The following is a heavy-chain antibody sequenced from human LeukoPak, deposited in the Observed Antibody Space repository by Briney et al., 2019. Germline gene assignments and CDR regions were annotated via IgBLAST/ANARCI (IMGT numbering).Heavy chain of an antibody. CDR2: INPNSGGT. J-gene: IGHJ5*02. Sequence: GASVTVSYKASGYTFTGYYMHWVRQAPGQGLEWMGWINPNSGGTNYAQKFQGRVTMTRDTSISTAYMELSRLRPDDTAVYYCARYSIAAAATAWFDPWGQGTLVTVSS. V-gene: IGHV1-2*02. CDR1: GYTFTGYY. D-gene: IGHD6-13*01. CDR3: ARYSIAAAATAWFDP.